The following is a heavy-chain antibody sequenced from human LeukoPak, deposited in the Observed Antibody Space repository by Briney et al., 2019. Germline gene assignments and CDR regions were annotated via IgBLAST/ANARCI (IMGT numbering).Heavy chain of an antibody. CDR3: ATSINYYDSSGFDY. J-gene: IGHJ4*02. V-gene: IGHV1-8*01. D-gene: IGHD3-22*01. Sequence: ASAKVSCKASGYTFTSYDINWVRQATGQGLEWMGWMNPDSGNTGYAQKFQGRVTMTRNTSISTAYMELSSLRSEDTAVYYCATSINYYDSSGFDYWGQGTLVTVSS. CDR1: GYTFTSYD. CDR2: MNPDSGNT.